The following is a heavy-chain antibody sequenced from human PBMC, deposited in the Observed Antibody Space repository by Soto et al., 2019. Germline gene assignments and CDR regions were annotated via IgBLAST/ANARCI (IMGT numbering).Heavy chain of an antibody. CDR1: GGSISSGGYY. V-gene: IGHV4-31*03. J-gene: IGHJ4*02. CDR2: IYYSGST. D-gene: IGHD6-13*01. CDR3: AREEQQLAFDY. Sequence: SETLSLTCTDSGGSISSGGYYWSWIRQHPGKGLEWIGYIYYSGSTYYNPSLKSRVTISVDTSKNQFSLKLSSVTAADTAVYYCAREEQQLAFDYWGQGSLVIVSS.